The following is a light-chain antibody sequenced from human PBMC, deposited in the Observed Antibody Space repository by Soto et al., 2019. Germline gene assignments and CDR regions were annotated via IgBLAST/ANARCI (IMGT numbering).Light chain of an antibody. Sequence: EIVMTQSPATLSVSPGERATLSCRASQSVSSNLAWYQQKPGQAPRLLMYGASTRATGIPDRFSGSGSGTEFTRTISSLQSEDFAVYYGQQHNNWPPWTFGQGTKVAIK. V-gene: IGKV3-15*01. J-gene: IGKJ1*01. CDR2: GAS. CDR1: QSVSSN. CDR3: QQHNNWPPWT.